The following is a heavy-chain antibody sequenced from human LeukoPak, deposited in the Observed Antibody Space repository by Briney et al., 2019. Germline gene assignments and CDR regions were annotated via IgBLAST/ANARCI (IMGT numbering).Heavy chain of an antibody. CDR1: GFTFSSYG. Sequence: PGGSLRLSCAASGFTFSSYGMHWVRQAPGKGLEWVAVISYDESNKYYADSVKGRFTISRDNSKNTLYLQMNGLRTEDTAVYYCARGKRVSDYWGQGTLVTVSS. CDR2: ISYDESNK. CDR3: ARGKRVSDY. J-gene: IGHJ4*02. V-gene: IGHV3-30*03.